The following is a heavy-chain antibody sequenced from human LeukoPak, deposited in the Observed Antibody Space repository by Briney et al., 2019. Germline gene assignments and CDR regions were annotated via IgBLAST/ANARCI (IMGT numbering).Heavy chain of an antibody. Sequence: GGSLRLSCAASGFTFSSYGMHWVRQAPGKGLEWVAFTRYDGSNEYYADSVKGRFTISRDNSKNTLYLQMSSLRLEDTAVYYCETLLVPSAMSYYYYYYYMDVWGRGTTVTVSS. J-gene: IGHJ6*03. CDR1: GFTFSSYG. CDR2: TRYDGSNE. D-gene: IGHD2-2*01. V-gene: IGHV3-30*02. CDR3: ETLLVPSAMSYYYYYYYMDV.